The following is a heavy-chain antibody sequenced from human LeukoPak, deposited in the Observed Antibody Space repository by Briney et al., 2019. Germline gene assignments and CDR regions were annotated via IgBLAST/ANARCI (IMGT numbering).Heavy chain of an antibody. CDR1: GGSISSYY. CDR2: IYYSGST. CDR3: ARSGGYSYPTGNYYYMDV. J-gene: IGHJ6*03. V-gene: IGHV4-59*01. Sequence: SETLSLTCTVSGGSISSYYWSWIRQPPGKGLEWIGYIYYSGSTNYNPSLKSRVTISVDTSKNQFSLKLSSVTAADTAVYYCARSGGYSYPTGNYYYMDVWGKGTTVTVSS. D-gene: IGHD5-18*01.